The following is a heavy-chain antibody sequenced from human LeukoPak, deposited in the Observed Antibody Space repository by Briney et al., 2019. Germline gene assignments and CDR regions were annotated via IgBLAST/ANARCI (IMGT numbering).Heavy chain of an antibody. V-gene: IGHV4-59*08. J-gene: IGHJ6*02. D-gene: IGHD2-15*01. CDR3: ARLSGGSYYYYGMDV. Sequence: SETLSLTCTVSGGFISSYYWSWIRQPPGKGLEWIGYIYYSGSTNYNPSLKSRVTISVDTSKNQFSLNLSSVTAADTAVYYCARLSGGSYYYYGMDVWGQGTTVTVSS. CDR1: GGFISSYY. CDR2: IYYSGST.